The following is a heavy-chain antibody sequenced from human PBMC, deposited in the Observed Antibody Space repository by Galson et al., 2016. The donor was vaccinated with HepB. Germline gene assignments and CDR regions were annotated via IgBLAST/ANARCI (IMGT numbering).Heavy chain of an antibody. CDR2: ISYDGKNE. J-gene: IGHJ4*02. CDR3: AKERLVRRIFDH. Sequence: SLRLSCAASRFTFSGYGMHWVRQAPGKGLEWVALISYDGKNEYYADSVKGRFSISRDNSKNTLYLQMNSLRAEDTAVYYCAKERLVRRIFDHWGQGTLLTVSS. D-gene: IGHD1-1*01. CDR1: RFTFSGYG. V-gene: IGHV3-30*18.